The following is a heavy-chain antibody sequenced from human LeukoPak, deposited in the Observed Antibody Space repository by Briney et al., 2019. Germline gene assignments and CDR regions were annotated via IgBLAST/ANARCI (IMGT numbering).Heavy chain of an antibody. Sequence: SVKVSCKASGGTFSSYAISWVRQAPGQGLEWMGGIIPIFGTANYAQKFQGRVTITADESTSTAYMELSSLRSEDTAVYYCARAHTGPYDSSGYYYAWGQGTLVTVSS. CDR1: GGTFSSYA. J-gene: IGHJ5*02. CDR3: ARAHTGPYDSSGYYYA. CDR2: IIPIFGTA. V-gene: IGHV1-69*13. D-gene: IGHD3-22*01.